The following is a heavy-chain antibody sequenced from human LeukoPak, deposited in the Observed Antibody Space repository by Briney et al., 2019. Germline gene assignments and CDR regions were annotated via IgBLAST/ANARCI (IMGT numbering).Heavy chain of an antibody. V-gene: IGHV3-74*03. J-gene: IGHJ4*02. D-gene: IGHD3-22*01. CDR3: ARDVGYDRSGSDC. CDR2: IKSDGTYA. Sequence: GGSLRLSCAASGFTFSNYWMHWVRQAPGEGLVWVSRIKSDGTYATYADSVKGRFTFSRDNAKNTLYLQMNSLRAEDTAVYYCARDVGYDRSGSDCWGQGTLVTVSS. CDR1: GFTFSNYW.